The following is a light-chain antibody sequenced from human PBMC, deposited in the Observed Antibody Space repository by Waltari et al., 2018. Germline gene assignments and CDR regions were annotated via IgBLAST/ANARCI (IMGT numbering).Light chain of an antibody. CDR2: GAS. V-gene: IGKV3-20*01. CDR1: QSVSSNY. J-gene: IGKJ1*01. Sequence: TLSCSASQSVSSNYLAWYQQKPGQAPRLLIYGASSRATGIPDGFSGSGSGTDFTLTISRLEPEDFAVYYCQQYGSSPWTFGQGTKVEIK. CDR3: QQYGSSPWT.